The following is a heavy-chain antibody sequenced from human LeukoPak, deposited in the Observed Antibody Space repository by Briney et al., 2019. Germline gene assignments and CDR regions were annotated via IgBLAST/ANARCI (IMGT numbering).Heavy chain of an antibody. Sequence: SETLSLTCTVSGGSISSGSYYWSWIRQPAGKGLEWIGRIYTSGSTNYNPSLKSRVTISVDTSKNQFSLKLSSVTAADTAMYYCARQLSSAWSPGAFDFWGQGTLVTVSS. CDR2: IYTSGST. CDR1: GGSISSGSYY. J-gene: IGHJ3*01. V-gene: IGHV4-61*02. CDR3: ARQLSSAWSPGAFDF. D-gene: IGHD2/OR15-2a*01.